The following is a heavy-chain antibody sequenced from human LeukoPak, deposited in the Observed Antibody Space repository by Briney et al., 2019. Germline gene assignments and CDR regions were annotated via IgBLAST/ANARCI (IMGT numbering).Heavy chain of an antibody. CDR1: GGSFSGYY. J-gene: IGHJ1*01. Sequence: SETLSLTCAVYGGSFSGYYWSWIRQPPGKGLEWIGEINHSGSTNYNPSLKSRVTISVDTSKNQFSLKLSSVTAADTAVYYCARGRRGSYYRQDEYFQHWGQGTLVTVSS. CDR3: ARGRRGSYYRQDEYFQH. D-gene: IGHD1-26*01. V-gene: IGHV4-34*01. CDR2: INHSGST.